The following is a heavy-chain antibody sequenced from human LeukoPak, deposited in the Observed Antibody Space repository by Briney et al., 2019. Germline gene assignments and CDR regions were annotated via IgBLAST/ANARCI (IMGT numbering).Heavy chain of an antibody. V-gene: IGHV4-38-2*02. Sequence: SETLSLTCTVSGYSISSTYYGAWIRQPPGKGLEWIATISHSGSTYYTPSLESRLTISLDTSRNHFTLRLSSVTAADTAVYYCARVNAPVATFDYWGLGTLVAVSS. CDR3: ARVNAPVATFDY. D-gene: IGHD1-1*01. J-gene: IGHJ4*02. CDR1: GYSISSTYY. CDR2: ISHSGST.